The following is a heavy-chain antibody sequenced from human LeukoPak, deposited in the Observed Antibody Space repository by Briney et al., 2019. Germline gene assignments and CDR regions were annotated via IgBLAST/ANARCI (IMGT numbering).Heavy chain of an antibody. Sequence: KPGGSLRLSCAASGFTFSSYSMSWVRQAPGKGLEWVSSISSSSSYIYYADSVKGRFTISRDNAKNSLYLQMNSLRAEDTAVYYCARDDTNSYYYDSSGPAHAFDIWGQGTMVTVSS. V-gene: IGHV3-21*01. CDR2: ISSSSSYI. D-gene: IGHD3-22*01. J-gene: IGHJ3*02. CDR1: GFTFSSYS. CDR3: ARDDTNSYYYDSSGPAHAFDI.